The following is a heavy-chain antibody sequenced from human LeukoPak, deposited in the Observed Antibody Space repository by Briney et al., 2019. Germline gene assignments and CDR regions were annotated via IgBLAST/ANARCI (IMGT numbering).Heavy chain of an antibody. CDR3: ARGGNGWYFDL. V-gene: IGHV4-34*01. CDR2: IDHSGST. Sequence: SETLSLTCAVQGASLRGSYWSWSRQPPGKALQWIGQIDHSGSTHSIPSLKSRVTISLDTSQSQVSLKVNSVTAADTAVYFCARGGNGWYFDLWGRGTLVTVSS. J-gene: IGHJ2*01. D-gene: IGHD1-14*01. CDR1: GASLRGSY.